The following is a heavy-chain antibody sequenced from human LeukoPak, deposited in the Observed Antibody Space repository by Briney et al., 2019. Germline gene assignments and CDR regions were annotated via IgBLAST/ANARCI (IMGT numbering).Heavy chain of an antibody. CDR3: ARNWNGGSLYP. V-gene: IGHV4-39*06. CDR1: GGSISSSSYY. J-gene: IGHJ5*02. Sequence: PSETLSLTCTVSGGSISSSSYYWGWIRQPPGKGLERIGSIYYSGSTYYNPSLKSRVTISVDKSKNQSPLKLSSVTAADTAVYYCARNWNGGSLYPWGQGTLVTVSS. D-gene: IGHD1-1*01. CDR2: IYYSGST.